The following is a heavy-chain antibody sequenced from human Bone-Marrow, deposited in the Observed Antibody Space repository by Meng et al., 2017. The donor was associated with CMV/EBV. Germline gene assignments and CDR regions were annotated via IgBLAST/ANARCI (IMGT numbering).Heavy chain of an antibody. CDR1: GYTFTGYY. Sequence: ASVKVSCKASGYTFTGYYMHWVRQAPGQGLEWMGWINPNSGGTNYAQKFQGRVTMTRDTSISTAYMELSSLRSEDTAVYYCAATKDIVVVPAAIDYWGQGTLVTVSS. CDR2: INPNSGGT. J-gene: IGHJ4*02. CDR3: AATKDIVVVPAAIDY. D-gene: IGHD2-2*01. V-gene: IGHV1-2*02.